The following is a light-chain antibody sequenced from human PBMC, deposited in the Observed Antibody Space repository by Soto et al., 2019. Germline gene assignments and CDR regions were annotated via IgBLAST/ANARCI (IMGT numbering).Light chain of an antibody. CDR2: TAS. CDR3: QQSYSTPLT. CDR1: QSISSR. J-gene: IGKJ4*01. V-gene: IGKV1-39*01. Sequence: DIQMTQSPSSLSASVGDRVTITCRASQSISSRLNWYQQKPGKAPKLLIYTASSLQSGVPSRFSGSGSGTDFTLTISSLQPEDFATYDCQQSYSTPLTFGGGTKVEIK.